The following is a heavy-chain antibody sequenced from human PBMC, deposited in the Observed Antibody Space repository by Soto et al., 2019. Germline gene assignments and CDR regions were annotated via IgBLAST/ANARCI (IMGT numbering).Heavy chain of an antibody. CDR1: GGSISSGDYY. V-gene: IGHV4-30-4*01. CDR3: ARASTGELWVYANWFDP. J-gene: IGHJ5*02. D-gene: IGHD3-16*01. Sequence: QVQLQESGPGLVKPSQTLSITCTVSGGSISSGDYYWSWIRQPPGKGLEWIGFIYYSGGTYYKPSLKSRVTISVDTSKNKFSLNLSSVTAADTAVYYCARASTGELWVYANWFDPWGPGTLVTVSS. CDR2: IYYSGGT.